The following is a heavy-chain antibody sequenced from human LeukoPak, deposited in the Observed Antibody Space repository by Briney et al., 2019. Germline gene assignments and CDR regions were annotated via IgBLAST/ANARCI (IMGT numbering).Heavy chain of an antibody. CDR1: GFTFSSHW. V-gene: IGHV3-74*01. CDR3: ARGVYFFDY. J-gene: IGHJ4*02. D-gene: IGHD1-26*01. CDR2: SNSDGSST. Sequence: PGGSLRLSCTASGFTFSSHWMHWVRQAPGKGLVWVSRSNSDGSSTIYADSVKGRFTIPRDNAKNTLYLQMNSLRAEDTAVYYCARGVYFFDYWGQGALVTVSS.